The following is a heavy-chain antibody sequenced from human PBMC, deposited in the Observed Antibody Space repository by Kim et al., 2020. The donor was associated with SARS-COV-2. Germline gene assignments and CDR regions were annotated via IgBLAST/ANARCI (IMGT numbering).Heavy chain of an antibody. CDR3: AKDGDILTGYYRAAYFD. CDR1: GFIFGRYA. CDR2: ISYDGSVK. Sequence: GGSLRLSCAASGFIFGRYAMHWVRQAPGKGLEWVAIISYDGSVKFYADSVQDRFTISRDISKSSLYLQMNSLRAEDTAVYYCAKDGDILTGYYRAAYFD. J-gene: IGHJ4*01. D-gene: IGHD3-9*01. V-gene: IGHV3-30-3*01.